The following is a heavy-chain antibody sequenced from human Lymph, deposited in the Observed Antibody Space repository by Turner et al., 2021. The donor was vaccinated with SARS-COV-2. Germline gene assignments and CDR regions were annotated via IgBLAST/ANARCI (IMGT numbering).Heavy chain of an antibody. Sequence: QVQLVQSGAEVKKPGASVKVSCKASGYTFTSYDINWVRQATGQGLEWMGWMNPDSGDTGYAQKFAGRVTMTRDTSISTAYMELSSLRSEDTAVYYCARVQGHCTSTSCYWDYYFGMDVWGQGTTVTVSS. CDR1: GYTFTSYD. J-gene: IGHJ6*02. CDR2: MNPDSGDT. V-gene: IGHV1-8*01. D-gene: IGHD2-2*01. CDR3: ARVQGHCTSTSCYWDYYFGMDV.